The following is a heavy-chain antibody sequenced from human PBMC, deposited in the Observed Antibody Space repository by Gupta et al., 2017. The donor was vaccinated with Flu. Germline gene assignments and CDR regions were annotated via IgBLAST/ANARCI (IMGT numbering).Heavy chain of an antibody. V-gene: IGHV4-59*01. J-gene: IGHJ4*02. CDR1: GGSITTNY. CDR2: INYSGST. Sequence: SLTCSVSGGSITTNYWSWIRQPPGKGLEWIGYINYSGSTNYNPSLKSRVTISVDTSKNQFSLKLSSVTAADTAIYYCARDKQWLIYWGQGTLVTVSS. CDR3: ARDKQWLIY. D-gene: IGHD6-19*01.